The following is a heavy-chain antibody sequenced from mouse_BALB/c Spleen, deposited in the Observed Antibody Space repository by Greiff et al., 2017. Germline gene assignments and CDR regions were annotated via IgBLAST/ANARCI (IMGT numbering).Heavy chain of an antibody. Sequence: EVQLVESGGGLVKPGGSLKLSCAASGFSFSSYAMSWVRQTPEKRLEWVASISSGGSTYYPDSVKGRFTISRDNARNILYLQMSSLRSEDTAMYYCARDWFDYWGQGTTLTVSS. CDR3: ARDWFDY. D-gene: IGHD4-1*01. CDR1: GFSFSSYA. J-gene: IGHJ2*01. CDR2: ISSGGST. V-gene: IGHV5-6-5*01.